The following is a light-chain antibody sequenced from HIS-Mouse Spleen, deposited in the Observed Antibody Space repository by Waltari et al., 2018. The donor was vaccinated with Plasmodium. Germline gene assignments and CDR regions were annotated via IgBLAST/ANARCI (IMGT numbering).Light chain of an antibody. CDR2: GAS. CDR3: QQYGSSPYT. CDR1: QSVSSSY. V-gene: IGKV3-20*01. J-gene: IGKJ2*01. Sequence: EIVLTQSPATLSLSPGERATLSCRASQSVSSSYLAWYQQKPRQAPRLLIYGASSRATGIPVRVSGSGSGTDFSLSISGLGTEDVAVYYCQQYGSSPYTFGQGTKLEIK.